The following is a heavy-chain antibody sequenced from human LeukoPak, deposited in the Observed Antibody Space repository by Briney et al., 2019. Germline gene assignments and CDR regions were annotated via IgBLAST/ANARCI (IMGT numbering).Heavy chain of an antibody. CDR3: ARGSSGRPTARFDP. CDR2: ISSSSSYT. V-gene: IGHV3-11*06. J-gene: IGHJ5*02. D-gene: IGHD6-19*01. CDR1: GFTFSDYY. Sequence: GGSLRLSCAASGFTFSDYYMSWIRQVPGKGLEWVSYISSSSSYTNYADSVKGRFTISRDNAKNSLYLQTNSLRAEDTAVYYCARGSSGRPTARFDPWGQGTLVTVSS.